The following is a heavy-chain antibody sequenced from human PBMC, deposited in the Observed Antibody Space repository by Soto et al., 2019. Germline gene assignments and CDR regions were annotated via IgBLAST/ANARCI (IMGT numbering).Heavy chain of an antibody. Sequence: QVQLVQSGAEVKKPGASVKVSCKASGYIFTSYGISWVRQAPGQGLEWMGWISAYNGNTNYAQKSQGRVTMTTDTSTSKANMELRSLRSDDTAVYYCARHLGGGMIGDWGQGTLVTVSS. CDR3: ARHLGGGMIGD. V-gene: IGHV1-18*01. CDR1: GYIFTSYG. J-gene: IGHJ4*02. D-gene: IGHD3-22*01. CDR2: ISAYNGNT.